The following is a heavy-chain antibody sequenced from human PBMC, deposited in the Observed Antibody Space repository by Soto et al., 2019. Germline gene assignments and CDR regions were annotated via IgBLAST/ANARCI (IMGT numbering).Heavy chain of an antibody. J-gene: IGHJ4*02. V-gene: IGHV3-23*01. D-gene: IGHD4-17*01. CDR3: AKLVAYGDWRVNFDY. CDR2: IGPTGAST. CDR1: GFTFSSYA. Sequence: PGGSLRLSCAASGFTFSSYAMSWVRQAPGKGPEWVSGIGPTGASTNYADSVKGRFTISRDDSKNTLYLQMSSLRAEDTAVYYCAKLVAYGDWRVNFDYWGQGTLVTVSS.